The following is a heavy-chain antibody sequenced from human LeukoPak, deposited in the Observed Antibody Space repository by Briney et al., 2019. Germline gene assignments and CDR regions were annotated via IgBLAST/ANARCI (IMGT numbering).Heavy chain of an antibody. D-gene: IGHD4-17*01. CDR1: GGSISSYY. J-gene: IGHJ4*02. CDR3: ARGGNGDYGSFDY. CDR2: IYYSGST. V-gene: IGHV4-59*01. Sequence: SETLSLTCTVSGGSISSYYWSWIRQPPGKGLEWIGYIYYSGSTNYNPSLKSRVTISVDTSKNQFSLKLSSVTAADTAVYYCARGGNGDYGSFDYWGQGTLVTVSS.